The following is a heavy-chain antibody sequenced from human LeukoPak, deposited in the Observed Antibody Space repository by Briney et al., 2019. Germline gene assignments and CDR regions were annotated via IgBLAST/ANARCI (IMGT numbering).Heavy chain of an antibody. CDR1: GFSLSTSGVG. J-gene: IGHJ4*02. Sequence: SGPTLVKPTQTLTLTCTFSGFSLSTSGVGVGWIRQPPGKALEWLALIYWDDDKRYSPSLKSRLIITKDTSKNQVVLTMTNMDPVDTATYYCAHLSSGWRYFDYWGQGTLVTVSS. D-gene: IGHD6-19*01. CDR2: IYWDDDK. V-gene: IGHV2-5*02. CDR3: AHLSSGWRYFDY.